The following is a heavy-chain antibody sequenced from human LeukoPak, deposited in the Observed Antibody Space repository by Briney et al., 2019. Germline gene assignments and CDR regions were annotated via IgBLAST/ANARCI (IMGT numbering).Heavy chain of an antibody. CDR1: GGSFSGYY. Sequence: SETLSLTCAVDGGSFSGYYWSCIRPPPGKGLAWIGYIYTSGSTNYNPSLKSRVTISVDTSKNQFSLKLSSVTAADTAVYYCARQYYYGSGRRYYYMDVWGKGTTVTVSS. V-gene: IGHV4-4*09. D-gene: IGHD3-10*01. CDR2: IYTSGST. CDR3: ARQYYYGSGRRYYYMDV. J-gene: IGHJ6*03.